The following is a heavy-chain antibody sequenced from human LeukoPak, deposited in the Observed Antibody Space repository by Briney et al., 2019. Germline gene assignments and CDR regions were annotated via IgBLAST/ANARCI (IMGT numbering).Heavy chain of an antibody. D-gene: IGHD2-15*01. CDR1: GFTFSSYW. CDR3: ARAGPQYCSGDNCYSGVDC. Sequence: PGGSLRLSCAASGFTFSSYWMHWVRQAPGKGLVWVSRINSDGSSTSYADSVKGRFTISRDNAKNTLYLQMNSLRAEDTAVYYCARAGPQYCSGDNCYSGVDCWGQGTLVTVSS. J-gene: IGHJ4*02. V-gene: IGHV3-74*01. CDR2: INSDGSST.